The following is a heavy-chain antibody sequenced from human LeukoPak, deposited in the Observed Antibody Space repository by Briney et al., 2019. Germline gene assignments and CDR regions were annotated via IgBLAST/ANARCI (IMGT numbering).Heavy chain of an antibody. Sequence: GGSLRLSCAASGFIFSSYAMSWVRQAPGKGLEWVSTISGSGGSTYYADSVKGRFTISRDNSKNTLYLQMNSLRAEDTAVYYCATLGYSSSWSFDYWGQGTLVTVSS. CDR1: GFIFSSYA. CDR2: ISGSGGST. CDR3: ATLGYSSSWSFDY. J-gene: IGHJ4*02. V-gene: IGHV3-23*01. D-gene: IGHD6-13*01.